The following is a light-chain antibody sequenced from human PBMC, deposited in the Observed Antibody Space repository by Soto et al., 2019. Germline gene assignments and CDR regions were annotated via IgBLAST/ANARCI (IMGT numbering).Light chain of an antibody. CDR1: QNIRNW. Sequence: DIQMTQSPSTLSPSVGARLTITCRASQNIRNWLAWYQQKPGKXPXXLIYDASSLKSGVPARFSGSGSGTDFTLTISSLQPDDSATYYCQQYNTYSTFGQGTRLEIK. CDR2: DAS. V-gene: IGKV1-5*01. CDR3: QQYNTYST. J-gene: IGKJ5*01.